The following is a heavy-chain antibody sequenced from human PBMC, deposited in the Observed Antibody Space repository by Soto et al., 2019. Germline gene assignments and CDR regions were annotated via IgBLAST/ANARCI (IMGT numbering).Heavy chain of an antibody. Sequence: SGPTLVNPTQTLTLTCTFSRFSLSTSGMCVSWIRQPPGKALEWRALIDWDDDKYYSTSLKTRLTISKDTSKNQVVLTMTNMDPVDTATYYCARMRRDYYDSSGSAYYYYYGMDVWGQGTTVTVSS. D-gene: IGHD3-22*01. CDR3: ARMRRDYYDSSGSAYYYYYGMDV. CDR2: IDWDDDK. V-gene: IGHV2-70*01. CDR1: RFSLSTSGMC. J-gene: IGHJ6*02.